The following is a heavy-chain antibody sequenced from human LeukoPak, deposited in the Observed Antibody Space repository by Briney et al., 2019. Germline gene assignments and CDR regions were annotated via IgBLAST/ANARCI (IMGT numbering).Heavy chain of an antibody. CDR1: GFTFSSYA. CDR3: ARDYYDSSGYYHLDY. CDR2: ISYDGSNK. Sequence: QAGRSLRLSCTASGFTFSSYAMHWVRQAPGKGLEWVAVISYDGSNKYYADSVKGRFTISRDNSKNTLYLQMNSLRAEDTAVYYCARDYYDSSGYYHLDYWGQGTLVTVSS. V-gene: IGHV3-30-3*01. J-gene: IGHJ4*02. D-gene: IGHD3-22*01.